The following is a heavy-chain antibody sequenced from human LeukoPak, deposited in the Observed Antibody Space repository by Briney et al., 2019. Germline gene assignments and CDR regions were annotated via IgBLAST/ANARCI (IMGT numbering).Heavy chain of an antibody. CDR1: GGSISSSSYY. J-gene: IGHJ3*02. D-gene: IGHD2-2*02. CDR3: ARGLGCSSTSCYKSDAFDI. CDR2: IYYSGST. V-gene: IGHV4-39*07. Sequence: SETLSLTCTVSGGSISSSSYYWGWIRQPPGKGLEWIGSIYYSGSTNYNPSLKSRVTISVDTSKNQFSLKLSSVTAADTAVYYCARGLGCSSTSCYKSDAFDIWGQGTMVTVSS.